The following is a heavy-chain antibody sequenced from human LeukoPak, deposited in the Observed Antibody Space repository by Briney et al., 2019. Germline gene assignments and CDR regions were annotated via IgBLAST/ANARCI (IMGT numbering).Heavy chain of an antibody. CDR2: ISGRGEAI. CDR3: ARTYGSGSLDY. D-gene: IGHD2-15*01. CDR1: GFTFSNHN. V-gene: IGHV3-48*01. Sequence: GGSLRLSCAASGFTFSNHNMDWVRQAPGKGVEWISYISGRGEAIFYADSVQGRFTISRDNAKNSIYLQMNGLTAEDTAVYYCARTYGSGSLDYGGQGTLVTVSS. J-gene: IGHJ4*02.